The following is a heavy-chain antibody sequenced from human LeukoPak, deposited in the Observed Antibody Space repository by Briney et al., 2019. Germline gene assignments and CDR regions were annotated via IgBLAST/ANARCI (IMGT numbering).Heavy chain of an antibody. CDR1: GGXFNXXX. Sequence: PSETLSLTCAVHGGXFNXXXXXWIXXPPGKXXEWIGXXNDSRSTKYNPSLKSRVTISVDTSKNQFPLKLNSVTAADTAVYYCARGPPVVYDVLTGYYRFDYWGQGTLVTVSS. CDR3: ARGPPVVYDVLTGYYRFDY. J-gene: IGHJ4*02. V-gene: IGHV4-34*01. CDR2: XNDSRST. D-gene: IGHD3-9*01.